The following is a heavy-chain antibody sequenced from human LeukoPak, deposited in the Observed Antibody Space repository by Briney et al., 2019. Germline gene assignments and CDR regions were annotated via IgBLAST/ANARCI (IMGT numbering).Heavy chain of an antibody. J-gene: IGHJ6*02. V-gene: IGHV3-53*01. D-gene: IGHD2-8*01. CDR1: GFTFSSYA. CDR2: IYSGGST. CDR3: ARAPYAIDYYYGMDV. Sequence: PGGSLRLSCAASGFTFSSYAMSWVRQAPGKGLEWVSVIYSGGSTYYADSVKGRFTISRDNSKNTLYLQMNSLRAEDTAVYYCARAPYAIDYYYGMDVWGQGTTVTVSS.